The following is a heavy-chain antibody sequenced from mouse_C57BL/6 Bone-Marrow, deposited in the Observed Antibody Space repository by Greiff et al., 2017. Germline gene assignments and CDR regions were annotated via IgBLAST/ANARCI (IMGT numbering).Heavy chain of an antibody. CDR1: GYTFTSYW. D-gene: IGHD1-1*02. Sequence: QVHVKQPGAELVKPGASVKMSCKASGYTFTSYWITWVKQRPGQGLEWIGDIYPGSGSTNYNEKFKSKATLTVDTSSSTAYKQLSSMTSEDSAVYYCAGYGDWYFGGWGTGTTVTVSS. V-gene: IGHV1-55*01. CDR3: AGYGDWYFGG. J-gene: IGHJ1*03. CDR2: IYPGSGST.